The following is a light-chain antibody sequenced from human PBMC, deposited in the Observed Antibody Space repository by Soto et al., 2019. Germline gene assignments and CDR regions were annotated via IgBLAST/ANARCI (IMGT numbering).Light chain of an antibody. CDR3: QQYGSSPL. CDR2: GAS. CDR1: QSVSSNY. Sequence: EIVLTQSAGILSLSPGERATLSCRASQSVSSNYLAWYQQRPGQAPRLLIYGASSRATGIPDRFSGSGSGTDFTLTISRLEPEDFAVYYCQQYGSSPLFGQGTRLEIK. V-gene: IGKV3-20*01. J-gene: IGKJ5*01.